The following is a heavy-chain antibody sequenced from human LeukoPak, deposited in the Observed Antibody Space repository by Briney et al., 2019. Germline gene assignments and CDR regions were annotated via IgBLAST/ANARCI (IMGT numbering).Heavy chain of an antibody. J-gene: IGHJ1*01. CDR3: AKRVVVGATSPYSDFQH. CDR1: GFIFSSYA. Sequence: GGSLRFSCAASGFIFSSYAMSWVRQAPGKGLEWVSAISGSGGTTHYADSVKGRFTISRDNSKNTLFLQMDSLRGEDTAVYYCAKRVVVGATSPYSDFQHWGQGTLVTVSS. V-gene: IGHV3-23*01. D-gene: IGHD1-26*01. CDR2: ISGSGGTT.